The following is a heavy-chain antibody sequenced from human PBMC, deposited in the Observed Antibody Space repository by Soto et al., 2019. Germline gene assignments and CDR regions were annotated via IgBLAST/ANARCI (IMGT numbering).Heavy chain of an antibody. CDR2: IIPIFGTA. CDR3: ARDGVGATTRRAFDY. CDR1: GGTIIIYS. Sequence: PVNESCAASGGTIIIYSISWVRQAHRQGLEWMGGIIPIFGTANYAQKFQGRVTITADESTSTAYMELSSLRSEDTAVYYCARDGVGATTRRAFDYWGQGTLVTVSS. D-gene: IGHD1-26*01. J-gene: IGHJ4*02. V-gene: IGHV1-69*01.